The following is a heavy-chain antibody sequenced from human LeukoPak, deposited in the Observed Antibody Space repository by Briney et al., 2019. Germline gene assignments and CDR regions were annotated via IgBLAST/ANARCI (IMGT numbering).Heavy chain of an antibody. CDR3: ARFYRITMVRGVIDPKPENGGWFDP. Sequence: PGGSLRLSCAASGFTVSSNYMSWVRQAPGKGLEWVSVIYSGGSTYYADSVKGRFTISRDNSKNTLYLQMNSLRAEDTAVYYCARFYRITMVRGVIDPKPENGGWFDPWGQGTLVTVSS. J-gene: IGHJ5*02. D-gene: IGHD3-10*01. CDR1: GFTVSSNY. V-gene: IGHV3-53*01. CDR2: IYSGGST.